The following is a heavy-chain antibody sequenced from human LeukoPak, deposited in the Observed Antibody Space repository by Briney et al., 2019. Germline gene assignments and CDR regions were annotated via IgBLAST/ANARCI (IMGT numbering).Heavy chain of an antibody. CDR2: ITPTDGT. Sequence: ASVKVSCKASRYTFTSYAIHWVRQAPGQGLEWMGWITPTDGTNYPQKFQGRVAITWDTSITTAYMDLSRLTSDDTAVYYCARDRYGDGFAHLDYWGQGALVTVSS. V-gene: IGHV1-2*02. CDR3: ARDRYGDGFAHLDY. CDR1: RYTFTSYA. D-gene: IGHD5-24*01. J-gene: IGHJ4*02.